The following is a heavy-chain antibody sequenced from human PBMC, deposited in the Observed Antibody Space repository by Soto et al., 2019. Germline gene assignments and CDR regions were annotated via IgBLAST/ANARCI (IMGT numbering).Heavy chain of an antibody. CDR1: GGSISSGGYS. Sequence: QLQLQESGSGLVKPSQTLSLTCAVSGGSISSGGYSWSWIRQPPGKGLEWIGYIYHSGSTYYNPSLKGRVTRSVDRSTHQFSLTRSSVTAADTAVYYCSRVPGPWGQGTLVTVSS. CDR3: SRVPGP. J-gene: IGHJ5*02. V-gene: IGHV4-30-2*01. CDR2: IYHSGST.